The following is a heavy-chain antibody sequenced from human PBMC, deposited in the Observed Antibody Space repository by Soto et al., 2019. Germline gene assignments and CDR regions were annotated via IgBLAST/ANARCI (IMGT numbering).Heavy chain of an antibody. V-gene: IGHV1-69*02. CDR3: ASSYGSGYRAFDF. Sequence: QVQLVQSGAEVKRTGSSVQVSCKASGDTFNFYSINWVRQAPGLGLEWMGRVNPIVSMSNYAQKFQGRVTMTADKSTSTAYMELSSLRSEDTAIYYCASSYGSGYRAFDFWGQGALVTVSS. J-gene: IGHJ4*02. CDR2: VNPIVSMS. D-gene: IGHD3-10*01. CDR1: GDTFNFYS.